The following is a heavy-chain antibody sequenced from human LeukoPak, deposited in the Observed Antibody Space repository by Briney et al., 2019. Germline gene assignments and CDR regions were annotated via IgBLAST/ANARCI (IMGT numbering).Heavy chain of an antibody. CDR1: GGSISSYY. CDR2: IYTSGST. D-gene: IGHD3-10*01. Sequence: SETLSLTCTVSGGSISSYYWSWIRQPAGKGLEWIGRIYTSGSTNYNPSLKSRVTMSVDTSKNQFSLKLSSVTAADTAVYHCARATYYYGSGSYFDYWGQGTLVTVSS. V-gene: IGHV4-4*07. CDR3: ARATYYYGSGSYFDY. J-gene: IGHJ4*02.